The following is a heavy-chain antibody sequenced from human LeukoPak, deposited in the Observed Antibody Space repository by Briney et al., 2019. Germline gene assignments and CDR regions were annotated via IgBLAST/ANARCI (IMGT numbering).Heavy chain of an antibody. CDR3: ARGGSGWYQSFDY. CDR2: IYPGDSDT. J-gene: IGHJ4*02. Sequence: GESLQISCKGSGYRFTSYWIGWVRQMPGKGLEWMGIIYPGDSDTRYSPSFQGQVTISADKSTSTAYLQWSSLKASDNAMYYCARGGSGWYQSFDYWGQGTLVTVSS. V-gene: IGHV5-51*01. D-gene: IGHD6-19*01. CDR1: GYRFTSYW.